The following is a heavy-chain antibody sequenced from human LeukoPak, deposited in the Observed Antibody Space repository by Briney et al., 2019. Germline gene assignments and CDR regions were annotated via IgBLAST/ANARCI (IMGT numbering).Heavy chain of an antibody. CDR1: GGSFSGYY. CDR3: ARRAGGYSHPYDC. Sequence: SETLSLTCAVYGGSFSGYYWSWIRQPPGKGLEWIGEINHSGSTNYNPSLKSRVTISVDTSKNQFSLKLSSVTAADTAVYYCARRAGGYSHPYDCWGQGILVTVSS. D-gene: IGHD4-23*01. V-gene: IGHV4-34*01. J-gene: IGHJ4*02. CDR2: INHSGST.